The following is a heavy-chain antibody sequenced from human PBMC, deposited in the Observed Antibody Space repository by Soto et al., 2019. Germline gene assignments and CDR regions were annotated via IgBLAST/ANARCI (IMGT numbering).Heavy chain of an antibody. CDR3: ARDAGYCSGGSCHEGY. Sequence: QVQLVQSGAEVKKPGSSVKVSCKASGGTFSSYAISWVRQAPGQGLEWMGGIIPLFGTANYAQKFQDRVTITADESTSTAYLELSSLRSEDSAVYYCARDAGYCSGGSCHEGYWGQGTLVTVSS. CDR1: GGTFSSYA. CDR2: IIPLFGTA. D-gene: IGHD2-15*01. J-gene: IGHJ4*02. V-gene: IGHV1-69*12.